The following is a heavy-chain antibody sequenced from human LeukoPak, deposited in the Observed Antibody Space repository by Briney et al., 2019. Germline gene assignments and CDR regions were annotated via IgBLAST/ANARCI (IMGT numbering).Heavy chain of an antibody. CDR2: ISYSGRT. D-gene: IGHD3-16*01. V-gene: IGHV4-59*01. CDR3: ARVGRGDHTWGSYYFDH. J-gene: IGHJ4*02. Sequence: PSETLSLTCTVSGDSISSYHWSWLRQPPGTGLAWIGYISYSGRTNDNPSLKSRVPISVDTSKNQLSLKLSSVTAADTAVYYCARVGRGDHTWGSYYFDHWGQGTLVTVSS. CDR1: GDSISSYH.